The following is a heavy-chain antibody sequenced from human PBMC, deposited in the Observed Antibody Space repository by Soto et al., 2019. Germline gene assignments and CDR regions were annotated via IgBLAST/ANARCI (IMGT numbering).Heavy chain of an antibody. J-gene: IGHJ4*02. CDR2: TYYRSKWYN. V-gene: IGHV6-1*01. CDR1: GYSVSSNSAA. CDR3: ARGAPDSRERYYFDY. Sequence: PXQTRSLTCAISGYSVSSNSAAWNLIRQSPSRGLEWLGRTYYRSKWYNDYAVSVKSRITINPDTSKNQFSLQLNSVTPEDTAVYYCARGAPDSRERYYFDYWGQGTLVTVSS.